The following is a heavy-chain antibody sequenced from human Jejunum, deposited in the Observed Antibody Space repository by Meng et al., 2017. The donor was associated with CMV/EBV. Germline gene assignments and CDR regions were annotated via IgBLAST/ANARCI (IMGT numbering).Heavy chain of an antibody. CDR3: AHFVGGYYPSRPDY. CDR2: IYWGDEK. V-gene: IGHV2-5*02. CDR1: GFSPITRGEC. D-gene: IGHD1-26*01. J-gene: IGHJ4*02. Sequence: IALKQSGPTLWEPTQTLTLTCTFSGFSPITRGECVGWIRQTPGKALEWLAMIYWGDEKRYSPSLKSKLTITKDTSKNEVVLTLTNMGPIDTGTYYCAHFVGGYYPSRPDYWGQGTLVTVSS.